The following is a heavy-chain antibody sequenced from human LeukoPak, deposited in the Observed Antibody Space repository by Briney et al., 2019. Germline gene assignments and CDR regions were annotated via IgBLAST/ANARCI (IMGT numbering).Heavy chain of an antibody. V-gene: IGHV4-30-4*01. J-gene: IGHJ4*02. D-gene: IGHD3-10*01. CDR2: IYYSGST. CDR3: ARVEHGSGSYYIDY. Sequence: RASETLSLTCTVSGGSISSGDYYWSWIRQPPGKGLEWIGYIYYSGSTYYNPSLKSRVTMSVDTSKNQFSLKLSSVTAADTAVYYCARVEHGSGSYYIDYWGQGTLVTVSS. CDR1: GGSISSGDYY.